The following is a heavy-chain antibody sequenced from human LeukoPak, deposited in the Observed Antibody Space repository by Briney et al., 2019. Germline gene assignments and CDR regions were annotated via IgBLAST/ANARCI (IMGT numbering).Heavy chain of an antibody. CDR3: ARDPYSGSYGNYYYYYMDV. CDR1: GFTFSSYS. Sequence: GGSLRLSCAASGFTFSSYSMNWVRQAPGKGLEWCSSISSSSSYIYYADSVRGRFIISRNNAKNSLYLQMHSLRAEDTALYFCARDPYSGSYGNYYYYYMDVWGKGTTVTISS. J-gene: IGHJ6*03. D-gene: IGHD1-26*01. CDR2: ISSSSSYI. V-gene: IGHV3-21*01.